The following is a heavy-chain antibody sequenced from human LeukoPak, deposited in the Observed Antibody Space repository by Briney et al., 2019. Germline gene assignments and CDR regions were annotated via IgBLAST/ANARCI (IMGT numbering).Heavy chain of an antibody. CDR2: VSSSCATT. D-gene: IGHD2-2*01. CDR3: ARAIVVPAATDY. V-gene: IGHV3-23*01. J-gene: IGHJ4*02. CDR1: GFTFSSYS. Sequence: GGSLRLSCGASGFTFSSYSMSWVRRAPGKGLEWVASVSSSCATTYYADSVKGRFTISRDNSKNTLYLQMNSLRAEDTAVYYCARAIVVPAATDYWGQGTLVTVSS.